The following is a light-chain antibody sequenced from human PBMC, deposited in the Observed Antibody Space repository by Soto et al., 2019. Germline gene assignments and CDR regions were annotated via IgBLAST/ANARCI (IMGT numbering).Light chain of an antibody. CDR1: QSVSSC. V-gene: IGKV3-11*01. J-gene: IGKJ4*01. CDR3: QKRSNWPSLT. Sequence: EIVLTQSPATLSLSPGERATLSCRASQSVSSCLAWYQQKPGQAPTLLIYDASTRATGIPARFSGSGSGTDFTLTISSLEPEDFAVYYCQKRSNWPSLTFGGGTKVDIK. CDR2: DAS.